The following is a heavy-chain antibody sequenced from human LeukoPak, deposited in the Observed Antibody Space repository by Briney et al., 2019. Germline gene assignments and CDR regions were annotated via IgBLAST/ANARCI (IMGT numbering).Heavy chain of an antibody. CDR3: ASLAPVAIPSFYYYGMDV. D-gene: IGHD3-16*01. J-gene: IGHJ6*04. Sequence: SVKVSCKASGGTFSSYAISWVRQAPGQGLEWMGGIIPIFGTANYAQKFQGRVTITADESTSTAYMELSSLRSEDTAAYYCASLAPVAIPSFYYYGMDVWGKGTTVTVSS. CDR1: GGTFSSYA. CDR2: IIPIFGTA. V-gene: IGHV1-69*01.